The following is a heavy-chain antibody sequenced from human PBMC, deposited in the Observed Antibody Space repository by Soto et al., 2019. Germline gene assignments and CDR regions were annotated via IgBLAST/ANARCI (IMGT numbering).Heavy chain of an antibody. Sequence: QVQLVESGGGVVQPGRSLRRSCAASGFRCSSYGMHWVRQAPGKGLEWVAVIWYDGTNEYYADSVKGRFTISRDNCKNTLYLQMNSLRVEDTAVYYCARGGTIAEAGTGYAFHICGQGTIVTVSP. CDR1: GFRCSSYG. V-gene: IGHV3-33*01. CDR2: IWYDGTNE. J-gene: IGHJ3*02. CDR3: ARGGTIAEAGTGYAFHI. D-gene: IGHD6-13*01.